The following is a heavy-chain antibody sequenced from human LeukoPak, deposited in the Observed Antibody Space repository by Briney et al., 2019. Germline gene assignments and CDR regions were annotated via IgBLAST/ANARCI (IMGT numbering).Heavy chain of an antibody. CDR2: MNPDSGDT. CDR1: GYTFTSYE. J-gene: IGHJ4*02. CDR3: ARGLGSYDSSELTWPMISF. V-gene: IGHV1-8*01. Sequence: ASVKVSCKASGYTFTSYEINWVRQATGHGLEWMGWMNPDSGDTAYAQKFQGRITMTRSTSITTAYMELSSLRSEDTAVYYCARGLGSYDSSELTWPMISFWGQGTQVTVSP. D-gene: IGHD3-22*01.